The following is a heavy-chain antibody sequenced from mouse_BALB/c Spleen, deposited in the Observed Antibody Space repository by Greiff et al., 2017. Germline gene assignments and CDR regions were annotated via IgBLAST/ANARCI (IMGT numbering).Heavy chain of an antibody. V-gene: IGHV3-2*02. CDR1: GYSITSDYA. CDR2: ISYSGST. Sequence: EVKLVESGPGLVKPSQSLSLTCTVTGYSITSDYAWNWIRQFPGNKLEWMGYISYSGSTSYNPSLKSRISITRDTSKNQFFLQLNSVTTEDTATYYCARWRWPHGPYYYAMDYWGQGTSVTVSS. J-gene: IGHJ4*01. CDR3: ARWRWPHGPYYYAMDY. D-gene: IGHD1-2*01.